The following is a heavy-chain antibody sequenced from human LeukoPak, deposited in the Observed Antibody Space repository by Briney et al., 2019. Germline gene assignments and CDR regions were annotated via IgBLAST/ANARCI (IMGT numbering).Heavy chain of an antibody. CDR2: ISTSSTTI. D-gene: IGHD2-15*01. Sequence: PGGSLRLSCAAPGYNFSSYNMNWVRQAPGKGLEWVSYISTSSTTIYYADSVKGRFTISRDNAKNSLYLQMNSLRAEDTAVYYCARVGYCSGGSCYEFADDYWGQGTLVTVSS. CDR1: GYNFSSYN. CDR3: ARVGYCSGGSCYEFADDY. J-gene: IGHJ4*02. V-gene: IGHV3-48*04.